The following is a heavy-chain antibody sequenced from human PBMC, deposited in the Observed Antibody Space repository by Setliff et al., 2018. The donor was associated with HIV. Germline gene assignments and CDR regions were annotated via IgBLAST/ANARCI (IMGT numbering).Heavy chain of an antibody. CDR2: LFYTGST. J-gene: IGHJ4*02. CDR1: GDSITSRNYH. V-gene: IGHV4-39*07. CDR3: ARGGAVSADFDS. D-gene: IGHD3-16*01. Sequence: PSETLSLTCAVSGDSITSRNYHWDWVRQPPGKGLEWIGSLFYTGSTSCNPSLKSRVTMSVDTSKNQFSLSLNSVTAADTAVYFCARGGAVSADFDSWGQGTLVTVSS.